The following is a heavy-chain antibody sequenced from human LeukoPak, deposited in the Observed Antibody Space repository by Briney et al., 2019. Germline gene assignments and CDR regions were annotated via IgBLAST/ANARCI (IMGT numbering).Heavy chain of an antibody. CDR1: GGSLNSYY. Sequence: SETPSLTCTVSGGSLNSYYWSWIRQPAGKGLEWIGRIYSSGSTNYNPSLKSRVSMSVDTSKNQFSLKLTSVTAADTAVYYCARGGKATVVTMWGQGILVTVSS. V-gene: IGHV4-4*07. D-gene: IGHD4-23*01. CDR3: ARGGKATVVTM. J-gene: IGHJ4*02. CDR2: IYSSGST.